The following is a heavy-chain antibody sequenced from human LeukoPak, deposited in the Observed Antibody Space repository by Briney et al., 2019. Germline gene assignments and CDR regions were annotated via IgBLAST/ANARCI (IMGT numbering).Heavy chain of an antibody. Sequence: PGESLKISCKGSGYSFTSYWIGWVRQMPGKGLEWMGIIYPGDSDTRYSPSFQGQVTISADNSISTAYLPWSSLKASDTAMYYCARFPFTFGGVPYYFDYWGQGTLVTVSS. D-gene: IGHD3-16*01. V-gene: IGHV5-51*03. CDR2: IYPGDSDT. CDR3: ARFPFTFGGVPYYFDY. CDR1: GYSFTSYW. J-gene: IGHJ4*02.